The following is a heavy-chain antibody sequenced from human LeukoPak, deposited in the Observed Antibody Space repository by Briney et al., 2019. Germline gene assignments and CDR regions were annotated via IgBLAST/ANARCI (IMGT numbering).Heavy chain of an antibody. CDR1: GGSISTYY. D-gene: IGHD1-26*01. CDR3: ERDILIVGATLYFDY. CDR2: VYSSGGT. V-gene: IGHV4-59*01. Sequence: PSETLSLTCTVSGGSISTYYWSWIRQPPGRGLEGIGSVYSSGGTNYNLCLKSRVTMSMDTSKNQFSVRLSSVTAADTDVYYCERDILIVGATLYFDYWGQGTLVTVSS. J-gene: IGHJ4*02.